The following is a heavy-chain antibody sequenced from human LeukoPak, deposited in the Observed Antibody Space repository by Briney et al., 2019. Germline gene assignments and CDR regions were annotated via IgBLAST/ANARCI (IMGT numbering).Heavy chain of an antibody. CDR1: GGSISSYY. D-gene: IGHD3-10*01. CDR3: ARMPWDPPYGSGSGDDAFDI. J-gene: IGHJ3*02. CDR2: IQSSGST. V-gene: IGHV4-4*07. Sequence: SETLSLTCTVSGGSISSYYWSWIRQPAGKGLEWIGRIQSSGSTNYNPSLKSRVTISLHTSKNQFSLKVPSVTAADSAVYYCARMPWDPPYGSGSGDDAFDIWGQGTMVTVSS.